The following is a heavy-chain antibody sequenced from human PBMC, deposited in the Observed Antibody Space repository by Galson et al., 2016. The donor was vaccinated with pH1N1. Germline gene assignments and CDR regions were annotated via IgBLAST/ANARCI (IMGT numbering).Heavy chain of an antibody. Sequence: SVKVSCKAYGGTFSNSAISWVRQAPGQGLEWMGGISPIFGSINYAQRFQGRVTVRADIFTNTAYMELSRLRSEDTAIYYCATAGPLVREILYYSYAMDVWGQGTTVTVSS. D-gene: IGHD3-10*01. CDR3: ATAGPLVREILYYSYAMDV. V-gene: IGHV1-69*06. J-gene: IGHJ6*02. CDR2: ISPIFGSI. CDR1: GGTFSNSA.